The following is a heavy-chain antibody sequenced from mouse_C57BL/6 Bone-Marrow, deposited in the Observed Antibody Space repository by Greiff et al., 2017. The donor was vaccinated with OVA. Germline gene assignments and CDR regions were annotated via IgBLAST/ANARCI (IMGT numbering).Heavy chain of an antibody. CDR3: TTCLLRHWYFDV. V-gene: IGHV14-4*01. CDR1: GFNIKDDY. Sequence: VQLQQSGAELVRPGASVKLSCTASGFNIKDDYMHWVKQRPEQVLEWIGWIDPENCDTEYASKFQGKATITADKSSNAAYLQLSSLTSEDTADYYCTTCLLRHWYFDVWGTGTTVTVSS. J-gene: IGHJ1*03. CDR2: IDPENCDT. D-gene: IGHD1-1*01.